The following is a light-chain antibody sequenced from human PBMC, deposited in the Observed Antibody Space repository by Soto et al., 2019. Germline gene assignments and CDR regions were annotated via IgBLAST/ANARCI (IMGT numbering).Light chain of an antibody. CDR1: QTVSSSC. Sequence: EIVLTQSPGTLSLSPGESATLFCRASQTVSSSCLAWYQQKPGQAPRLLIYGVSSRATGIPDRFRGNGAGTDFLLTFRSFQPRSSGMYWCNDYVNTVVLTFG. J-gene: IGKJ4*01. CDR2: GVS. CDR3: NDYVNTVVLT. V-gene: IGKV3-20*01.